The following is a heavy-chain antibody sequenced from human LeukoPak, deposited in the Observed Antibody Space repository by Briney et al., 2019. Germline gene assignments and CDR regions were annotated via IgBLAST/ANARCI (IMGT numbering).Heavy chain of an antibody. CDR1: GGSISSGGYS. CDR2: IYHSGST. D-gene: IGHD6-13*01. CDR3: ARASQQQLAPLFDY. Sequence: SQTLSLTCAVSGGSISSGGYSWSWIRQPPGKGLEWIGYIYHSGSTYYNPSLKSRVTISVDRSKNQFSLKLSSVTAADTAVYYCARASQQQLAPLFDYWGQGTLVTVSS. J-gene: IGHJ4*02. V-gene: IGHV4-30-2*01.